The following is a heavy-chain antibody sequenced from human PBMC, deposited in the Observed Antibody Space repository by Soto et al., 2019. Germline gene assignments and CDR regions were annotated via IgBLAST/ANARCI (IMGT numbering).Heavy chain of an antibody. V-gene: IGHV4-30-2*01. CDR3: ARVPGP. J-gene: IGHJ5*02. Sequence: SETLSLTCSVSGGSITSDYWSWIRQPPGKGLDWIGYIYHSGSTYYNPSLKSRVTISVDRSKNQFSLKLSSVTAADTAVYYCARVPGPWGQGTLVTVSS. CDR1: GGSITSDY. CDR2: IYHSGST.